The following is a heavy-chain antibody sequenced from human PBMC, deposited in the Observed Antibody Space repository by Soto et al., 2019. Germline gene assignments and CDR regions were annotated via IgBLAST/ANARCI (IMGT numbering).Heavy chain of an antibody. V-gene: IGHV1-18*04. CDR3: ARDRGSYRSSSGRVDY. Sequence: ASVKVSCKASGYTFTSYGISWVRQAPGQGLEWMGWISAYNGNTNYAQRLQGRAAMTTDTSTSTAYMELRSLRSDDTAVYYCARDRGSYRSSSGRVDYWGQGTLVTVSS. J-gene: IGHJ4*02. CDR2: ISAYNGNT. CDR1: GYTFTSYG. D-gene: IGHD6-6*01.